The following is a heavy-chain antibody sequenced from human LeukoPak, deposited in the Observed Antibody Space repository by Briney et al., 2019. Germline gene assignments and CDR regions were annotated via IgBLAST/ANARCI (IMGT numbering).Heavy chain of an antibody. CDR2: INPYSGAT. CDR1: GYTFTDYY. Sequence: ASVKVSCTASGYTFTDYYIHWVRQAPGQGLEWMGWINPYSGATNYAQRFQDRVTMTRDTSIGTAYVELSGLRSDDTAVFYCASRVTMVRGVKGMGDYWGQGTLVTVSS. V-gene: IGHV1-2*02. D-gene: IGHD3-10*01. CDR3: ASRVTMVRGVKGMGDY. J-gene: IGHJ4*02.